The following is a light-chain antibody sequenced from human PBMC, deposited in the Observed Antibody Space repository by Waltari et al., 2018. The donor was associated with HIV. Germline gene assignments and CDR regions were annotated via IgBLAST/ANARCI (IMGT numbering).Light chain of an antibody. CDR2: KKI. J-gene: IGLJ1*01. Sequence: QSVLTQPPSASGTPGQRATISCSGSSSNIGNDNDYWYQQLPGTTPKLLIYKKIQRPSGCPDRFAGSKSGTSAYLAISGLRSEDEADYYCVGWDASLSAYVFGAGTKVTVL. V-gene: IGLV1-47*01. CDR3: VGWDASLSAYV. CDR1: SSNIGNDN.